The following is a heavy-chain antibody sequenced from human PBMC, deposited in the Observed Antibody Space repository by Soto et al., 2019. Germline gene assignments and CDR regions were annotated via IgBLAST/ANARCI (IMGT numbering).Heavy chain of an antibody. V-gene: IGHV3-21*01. CDR3: ARDLRRYFDWGSGYYYYGMDV. D-gene: IGHD3-9*01. CDR2: ISSSSYI. CDR1: GFTFSTFN. Sequence: GGSLRLSCAASGFTFSTFNMNWVRQAPGKGLEWVSSISSSSYIYYADSVKGRFTISRDNAKNSLYLQMNSLRAEDTAVYYCARDLRRYFDWGSGYYYYGMDVWGQGTTVTVSS. J-gene: IGHJ6*02.